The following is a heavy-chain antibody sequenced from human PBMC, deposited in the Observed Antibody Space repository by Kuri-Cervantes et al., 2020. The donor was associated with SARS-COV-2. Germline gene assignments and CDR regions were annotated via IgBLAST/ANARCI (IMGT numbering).Heavy chain of an antibody. CDR1: GFSLTTSGMC. V-gene: IGHV2-70*11. J-gene: IGHJ4*02. D-gene: IGHD4-11*01. Sequence: SGPTLVKPTQTLILTCTFSGFSLTTSGMCVAWIRQPPGEALEWLARIDWDDDKYYKTSLNSRLSISKDTSKDQVVLAMTNMDPVDTATYYCVRIRAATVIADYWGQGTLVTVSS. CDR3: VRIRAATVIADY. CDR2: IDWDDDK.